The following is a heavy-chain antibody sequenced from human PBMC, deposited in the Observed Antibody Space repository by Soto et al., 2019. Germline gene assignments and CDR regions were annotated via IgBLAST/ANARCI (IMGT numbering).Heavy chain of an antibody. CDR2: SGSGGCA. CDR1: GFTFSSYA. Sequence: EVQLLVSGGGLVQPGGSLRLSCEASGFTFSSYAMTWVRQAPGKGLEWVSASGSGGCAFYSDSVKGRFTISRDNSRNTLSLQLHSLRVYDTAVYFCAKATGTTLYWGQGTLVTVSS. J-gene: IGHJ4*02. CDR3: AKATGTTLY. V-gene: IGHV3-23*01. D-gene: IGHD1-1*01.